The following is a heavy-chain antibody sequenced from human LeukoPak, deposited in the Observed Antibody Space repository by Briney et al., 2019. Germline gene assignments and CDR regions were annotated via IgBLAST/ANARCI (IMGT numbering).Heavy chain of an antibody. Sequence: ASVKVSCKASGGTFSSYAISWVRQAPGQGLEWMGGIIPIFGTANYAQKFQGRVTITTDESTSTAYMELTSLRPEDTAVFYCARGPPRVGHWEYFDYWGQGTLVTVSS. J-gene: IGHJ4*02. CDR1: GGTFSSYA. D-gene: IGHD7-27*01. CDR3: ARGPPRVGHWEYFDY. CDR2: IIPIFGTA. V-gene: IGHV1-69*05.